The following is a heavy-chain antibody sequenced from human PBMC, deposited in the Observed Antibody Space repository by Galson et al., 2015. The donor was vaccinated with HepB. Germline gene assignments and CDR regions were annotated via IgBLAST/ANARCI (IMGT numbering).Heavy chain of an antibody. CDR3: ARLGMGGSAAFDI. CDR2: INPSGGST. V-gene: IGHV1-46*01. CDR1: GYTFTSYY. Sequence: SVKVSCKASGYTFTSYYMHWARQAPGQGLEWMGIINPSGGSTSYAQKFQGRVTMTRDTSTSTVYMELSSLRSEDTAVYYCARLGMGGSAAFDIWGQGTMVTVSS. J-gene: IGHJ3*02. D-gene: IGHD1-26*01.